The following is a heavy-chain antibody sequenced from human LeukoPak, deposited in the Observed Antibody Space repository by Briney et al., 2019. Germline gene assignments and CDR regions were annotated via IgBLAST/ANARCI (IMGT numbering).Heavy chain of an antibody. CDR1: GFTFSSYA. CDR3: AKVRSNSGTSAHPL. V-gene: IGHV3-30-3*01. Sequence: GGSLRLSCAASGFTFSSYAMHWVRQAPGKGLEWVAVISYDGSNKYYADSVKGRFTISRDNSKNTLYLQMNSLRAEDTAVYYCAKVRSNSGTSAHPLWGQGTLVTVSS. CDR2: ISYDGSNK. J-gene: IGHJ4*02. D-gene: IGHD1-26*01.